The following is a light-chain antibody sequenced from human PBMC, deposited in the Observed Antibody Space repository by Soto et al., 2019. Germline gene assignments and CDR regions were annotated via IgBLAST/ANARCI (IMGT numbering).Light chain of an antibody. Sequence: QSALTQPASVSGSPGQSITISCTGTSSVVGGYNYVSWYQQYPGKAPKLMIYDVSNRPSGVSNRFSGSKSGNTASLTISGLQAEDEADYYCTSYTTSSTLVFGTGTKLTVL. CDR1: SSVVGGYNY. CDR2: DVS. J-gene: IGLJ1*01. CDR3: TSYTTSSTLV. V-gene: IGLV2-14*01.